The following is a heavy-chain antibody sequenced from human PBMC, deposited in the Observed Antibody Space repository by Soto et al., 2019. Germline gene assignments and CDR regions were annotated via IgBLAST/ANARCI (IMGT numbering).Heavy chain of an antibody. CDR3: ARGYAYNYYGSGPTKRWNWFDP. CDR2: IYYSGST. V-gene: IGHV4-31*03. D-gene: IGHD3-10*01. J-gene: IGHJ5*02. Sequence: PSETLSLTCTVSGGSISSGGYYWSWIRQHPGKGLEWIGYIYYSGSTYYNPSLKSRVTISVDTSKNQFSLKLSSVTAADTAVYYCARGYAYNYYGSGPTKRWNWFDPWGQGTLVTVSS. CDR1: GGSISSGGYY.